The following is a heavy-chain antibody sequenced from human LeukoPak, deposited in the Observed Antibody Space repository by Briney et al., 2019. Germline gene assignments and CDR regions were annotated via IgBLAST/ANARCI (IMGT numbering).Heavy chain of an antibody. V-gene: IGHV4-39*07. CDR3: ARSDQLLWFGELSKERNYNWFDP. CDR2: IHYSGSS. D-gene: IGHD3-10*01. CDR1: GGSISSNSYY. Sequence: PSETLSLTCIVSGGSISSNSYYWGWIRQPPGKGLEWIGSIHYSGSSNYNPSLKSRVTISVDTSKNQFSLKLSSVTAADTAVYYCARSDQLLWFGELSKERNYNWFDPWGQGTLVTVSS. J-gene: IGHJ5*02.